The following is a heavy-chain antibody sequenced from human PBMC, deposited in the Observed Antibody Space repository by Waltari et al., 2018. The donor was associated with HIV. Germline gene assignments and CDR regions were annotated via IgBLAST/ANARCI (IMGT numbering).Heavy chain of an antibody. CDR2: IYYTGRA. CDR3: ARHALRVGAAYWNFDL. J-gene: IGHJ2*01. V-gene: IGHV4-39*01. CDR1: GGSVSSSSYF. Sequence: QLQLQESGPGLVKPSETLSLTCTVPGGSVSSSSYFWGWIRQPPGKGREWVGRIYYTGRAYYNPSLKSRVTISVDTSKNQFSLKVTSVTAADTAVYYCARHALRVGAAYWNFDLWGRGTLVTVSS. D-gene: IGHD1-26*01.